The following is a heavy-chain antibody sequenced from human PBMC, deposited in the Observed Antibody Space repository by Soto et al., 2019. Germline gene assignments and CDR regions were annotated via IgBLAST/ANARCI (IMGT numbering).Heavy chain of an antibody. CDR3: ARDDDYGRFAP. D-gene: IGHD4-17*01. V-gene: IGHV4-31*03. J-gene: IGHJ5*02. CDR1: GCSISSGGSY. CDR2: AYYSGST. Sequence: QVQLQESGPGLVKTSQTLSLTCTVSGCSISSGGSYWSWIRQHPGKGLEWIGYAYYSGSTYYNPYRTSRVTTSVDTSKTQCALKLSSVTAADAAVYYCARDDDYGRFAPCGQGTLVTVSS.